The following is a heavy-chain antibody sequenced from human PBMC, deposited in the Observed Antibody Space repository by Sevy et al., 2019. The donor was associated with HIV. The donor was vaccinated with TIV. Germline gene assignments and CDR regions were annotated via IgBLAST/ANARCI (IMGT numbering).Heavy chain of an antibody. D-gene: IGHD2-2*02. Sequence: ASVKVSCETSGYRFTDYYIHWVRQAPGQGLEWMGWINPNSDVTKSAKKFQDRVIMTKDTSISTVYMELRGLTFDDSAVYSSARDHEFCSTTTCYSGFDHWGHGSLVTVSS. V-gene: IGHV1-2*02. CDR3: ARDHEFCSTTTCYSGFDH. CDR2: INPNSDVT. J-gene: IGHJ4*01. CDR1: GYRFTDYY.